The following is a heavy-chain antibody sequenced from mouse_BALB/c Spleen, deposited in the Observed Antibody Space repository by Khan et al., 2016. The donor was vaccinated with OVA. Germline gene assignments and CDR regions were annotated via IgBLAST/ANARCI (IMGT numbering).Heavy chain of an antibody. CDR3: ARGYFGNYEFAY. J-gene: IGHJ3*01. CDR2: IFPGTGTT. V-gene: IGHV1S132*01. CDR1: GYTFTSYW. D-gene: IGHD2-1*01. Sequence: QVQLQQSGAELVKPGASVKLSCKTSGYTFTSYWIQWVKQRPGQGLGWIGQIFPGTGTTYYNENFKGKATLTVDTSSNTAYMQFSSLTSEDSAVYFCARGYFGNYEFAYWGQGTLVPVSP.